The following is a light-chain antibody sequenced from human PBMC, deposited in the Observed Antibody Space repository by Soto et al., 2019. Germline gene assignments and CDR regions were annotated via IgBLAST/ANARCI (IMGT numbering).Light chain of an antibody. CDR2: EDS. CDR3: QSSDINNVV. V-gene: IGLV6-57*04. Sequence: NFLLTQPHSVSECPVKTVTISCTRSSGSIASNYVQWYQQRPGSAPTPVIYEDSQRPSGLPDRFSGSIDSSSNSASLTISRLHTEDEADYYCQSSDINNVVFGGGTKLTVL. J-gene: IGLJ2*01. CDR1: SGSIASNY.